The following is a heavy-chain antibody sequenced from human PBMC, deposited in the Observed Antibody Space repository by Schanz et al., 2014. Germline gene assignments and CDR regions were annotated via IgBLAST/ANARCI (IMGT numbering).Heavy chain of an antibody. CDR2: INTNTGNP. Sequence: QVQLVQSGSELKKPGASVKVSCKASGYTFTNYAINWVRQAPGQGLEWMGWINTNTGNPTYAQAFTGRFLFSLDTSVNTAYLQISSLEADDTAVYYCARRGIRGVFSSFDYWGLGTLVTVSP. CDR3: ARRGIRGVFSSFDY. V-gene: IGHV7-4-1*02. D-gene: IGHD3-10*01. CDR1: GYTFTNYA. J-gene: IGHJ4*02.